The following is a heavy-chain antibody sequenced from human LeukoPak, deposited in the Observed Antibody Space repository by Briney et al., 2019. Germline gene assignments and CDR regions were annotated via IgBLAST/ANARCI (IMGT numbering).Heavy chain of an antibody. D-gene: IGHD5-12*01. CDR3: ARQYSGYDANWLDP. CDR1: GGSISNYY. V-gene: IGHV4-59*08. CDR2: FYYSGGT. J-gene: IGHJ5*02. Sequence: SETLSLTCTVSGGSISNYYWNWIRQPPGKGLEWIGHFYYSGGTIYNPSLKSRVTISVDTSKNQFSLNLSSVTAADTAVYYCARQYSGYDANWLDPWGQGTLVTVSS.